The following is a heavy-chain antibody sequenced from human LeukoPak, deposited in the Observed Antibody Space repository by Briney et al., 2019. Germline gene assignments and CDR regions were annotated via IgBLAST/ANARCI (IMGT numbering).Heavy chain of an antibody. CDR1: GVTFSSYT. D-gene: IGHD1-7*01. CDR3: ARTMAGTTAKYYFDY. V-gene: IGHV3-23*01. J-gene: IGHJ4*02. Sequence: AGGSLRLSCAASGVTFSSYTMSWVRQAPGKGLEWVSVISGGGGTTYYADSVKGRFTISRDNSKNILYLQMNSLRAEDTAVYFCARTMAGTTAKYYFDYWGQGTLVTVSS. CDR2: ISGGGGTT.